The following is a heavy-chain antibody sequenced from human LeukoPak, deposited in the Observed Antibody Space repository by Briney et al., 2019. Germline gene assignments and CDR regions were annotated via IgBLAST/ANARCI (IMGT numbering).Heavy chain of an antibody. D-gene: IGHD2-2*01. Sequence: ASVKVSCEASGYTFTSYYMHWVRQAPGQGLEWMGIINPSGGSTSYAQKFQGRVTMTRDTSTSTVYMELSSLRSEDTAVYYCARGCSSTSCRYNWFDPWGQGTLVTVSS. CDR1: GYTFTSYY. CDR2: INPSGGST. V-gene: IGHV1-46*01. J-gene: IGHJ5*02. CDR3: ARGCSSTSCRYNWFDP.